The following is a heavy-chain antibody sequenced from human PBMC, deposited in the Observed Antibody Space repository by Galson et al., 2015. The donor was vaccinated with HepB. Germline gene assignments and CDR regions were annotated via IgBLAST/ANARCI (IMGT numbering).Heavy chain of an antibody. CDR3: AKRKWRTTVITTASLAFDI. D-gene: IGHD3-22*01. CDR2: ISGSGGST. Sequence: SLRLSCAASGFTFSSYAMSWVRQAPGKGLEWVSAISGSGGSTYYADSVKGRFTISRDNSKNTLYLQMNSLRAEDTAVYYCAKRKWRTTVITTASLAFDIWGQGTMVTVSS. J-gene: IGHJ3*02. CDR1: GFTFSSYA. V-gene: IGHV3-23*01.